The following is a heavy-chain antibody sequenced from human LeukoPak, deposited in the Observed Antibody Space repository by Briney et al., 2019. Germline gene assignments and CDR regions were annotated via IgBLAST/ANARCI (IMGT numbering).Heavy chain of an antibody. Sequence: ASVKVSRKASGYTFTGYYMHWVRQAPGQGLEWMGWINPNSGGTNYAQKFQGRVTMTRDTSISTAYMELSRLRSEDTAVYYCARGPLYCSGGSCRKLEYFQHWGQGTLVTVSS. CDR3: ARGPLYCSGGSCRKLEYFQH. V-gene: IGHV1-2*02. CDR2: INPNSGGT. CDR1: GYTFTGYY. J-gene: IGHJ1*01. D-gene: IGHD2-15*01.